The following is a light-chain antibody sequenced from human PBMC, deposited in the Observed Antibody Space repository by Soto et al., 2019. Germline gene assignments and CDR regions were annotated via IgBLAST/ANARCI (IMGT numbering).Light chain of an antibody. CDR3: GSYTSTDTPFV. Sequence: QSVLARPSSVSGSPGQSITISCTGTSTDVGGYNYVSWYQHHPGKGPKLIIYEVSNRTSGVSDRFSGSKSGNKASLIISNLEAEDESDYYCGSYTSTDTPFVFGTGTKVTVL. V-gene: IGLV2-14*01. J-gene: IGLJ1*01. CDR1: STDVGGYNY. CDR2: EVS.